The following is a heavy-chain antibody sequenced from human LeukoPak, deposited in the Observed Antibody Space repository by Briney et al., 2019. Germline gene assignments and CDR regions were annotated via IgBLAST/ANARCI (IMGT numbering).Heavy chain of an antibody. V-gene: IGHV3-21*01. CDR2: ISSSSCYI. CDR1: GFTFSSYS. Sequence: GGTLRLFCASSGFTFSSYSMHWVRQAPGKGLEGVSSISSSSCYIYYADSAEGRFTISRDNAKSSLYLQMNSLRTEDTAVYYCARDRGAATGIRKGYYYGMDVWGQGTTVTVSS. CDR3: ARDRGAATGIRKGYYYGMDV. J-gene: IGHJ6*02. D-gene: IGHD2-15*01.